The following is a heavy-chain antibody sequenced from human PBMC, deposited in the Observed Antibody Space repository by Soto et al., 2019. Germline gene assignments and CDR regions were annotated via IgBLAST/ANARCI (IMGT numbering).Heavy chain of an antibody. CDR2: ISGYKGDT. CDR3: ARIEYCSGGNCYSAFDI. CDR1: GDTFISSG. V-gene: IGHV1-18*01. J-gene: IGHJ3*02. D-gene: IGHD2-15*01. Sequence: VQSGAEVKKPGASVKVSCKASGDTFISSGISWVRQAPGQGLEWMGWISGYKGDTNYAQKFHGRVTLTTDTSTSTAYMELRSLTPGDTAIYYCARIEYCSGGNCYSAFDIWGQGTLVTVSS.